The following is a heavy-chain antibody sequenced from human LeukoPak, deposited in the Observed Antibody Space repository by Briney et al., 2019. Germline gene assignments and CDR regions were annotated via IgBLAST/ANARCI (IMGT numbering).Heavy chain of an antibody. V-gene: IGHV3-23*01. D-gene: IGHD6-19*01. CDR1: GFTFSSYA. Sequence: PGVSLRLSCAASGFTFSSYAMSWVRQAPGKGLEWVSAISGSGGSTYYADSVKGRFTISRDNSKNTLYLQMNSLRAEDTAAYYCAKAAGGQWQLLFDYWGQGTLVTVSS. J-gene: IGHJ4*02. CDR2: ISGSGGST. CDR3: AKAAGGQWQLLFDY.